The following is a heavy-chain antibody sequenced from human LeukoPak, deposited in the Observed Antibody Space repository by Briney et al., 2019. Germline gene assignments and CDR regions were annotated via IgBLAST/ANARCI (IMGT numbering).Heavy chain of an antibody. CDR3: ARDTPDYPSGFGPVWFDP. Sequence: PSQTLSLTCTVSGGSISSGGYYWSWIRQPAGKGLEWIGRIYTSGSTNYNPSLKSRVTMSVDTSKNQFSLKLSSVTAADTAVYYCARDTPDYPSGFGPVWFDPWGQGTLVTVSS. D-gene: IGHD3-10*01. J-gene: IGHJ5*02. V-gene: IGHV4-61*02. CDR2: IYTSGST. CDR1: GGSISSGGYY.